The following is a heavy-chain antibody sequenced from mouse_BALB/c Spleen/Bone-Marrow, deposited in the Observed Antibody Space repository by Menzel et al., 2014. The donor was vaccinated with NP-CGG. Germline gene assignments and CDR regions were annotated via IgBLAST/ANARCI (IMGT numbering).Heavy chain of an antibody. CDR3: GRQAMDY. CDR2: IYPGDGST. Sequence: SGPELVKPGASVMMSCKASGYTFTSYYIHWVKQRPGQGLEWIGWIYPGDGSTKYNEKFKGKTTLTADKSSSTAYMLLSSLTSEDSAIYFCGRQAMDYWGQGTSVTVSS. J-gene: IGHJ4*01. CDR1: GYTFTSYY. V-gene: IGHV1S56*01.